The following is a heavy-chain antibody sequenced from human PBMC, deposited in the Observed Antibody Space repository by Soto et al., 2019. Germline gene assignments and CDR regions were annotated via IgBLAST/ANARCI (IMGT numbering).Heavy chain of an antibody. V-gene: IGHV4-59*01. CDR2: IYYSGST. J-gene: IGHJ5*02. D-gene: IGHD3-10*01. Sequence: SAMLFFSCTSAYTSISCDICWWLQAPAERGLEWIGYIYYSGSTNYNPPLKSRVTISVDTSKNQFSLKLSSVTAADTAVYYCARVGYYGSGSYYKVVDPWGQGTLVTISS. CDR3: ARVGYYGSGSYYKVVDP. CDR1: YTSISCDI.